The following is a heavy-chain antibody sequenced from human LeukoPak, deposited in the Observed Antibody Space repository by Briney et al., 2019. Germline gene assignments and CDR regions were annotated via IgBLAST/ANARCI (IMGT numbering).Heavy chain of an antibody. V-gene: IGHV4-4*07. Sequence: SETLSLTCTVSGGSISSCYWSWIRQPAGKGLEWIGRIYTSGSTNYNPSLKSQVTMSVDTSKNQFSLKLSSVTAADTAVYYCARDARSGSYLNWFDPWGQGTLVTVSS. D-gene: IGHD1-26*01. CDR3: ARDARSGSYLNWFDP. CDR2: IYTSGST. J-gene: IGHJ5*02. CDR1: GGSISSCY.